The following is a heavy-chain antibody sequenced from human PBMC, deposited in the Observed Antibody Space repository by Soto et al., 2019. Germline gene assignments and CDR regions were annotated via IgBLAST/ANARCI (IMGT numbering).Heavy chain of an antibody. J-gene: IGHJ3*02. CDR3: ARDRNWNVILDAFDI. V-gene: IGHV1-24*01. D-gene: IGHD1-1*01. CDR1: GYTLTELS. Sequence: ASVKVSCKVSGYTLTELSMHWARQAPGKGLEWMGGFDPEDGETIYAQKFQGRVTMTRNTSISTAYMELSSLRSEDTAVYYCARDRNWNVILDAFDIWGQGTMVTVSS. CDR2: FDPEDGET.